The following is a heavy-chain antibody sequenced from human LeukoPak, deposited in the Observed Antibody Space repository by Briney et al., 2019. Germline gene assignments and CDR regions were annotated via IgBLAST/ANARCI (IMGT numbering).Heavy chain of an antibody. CDR3: ARAHLVRGVYNWFDP. D-gene: IGHD3-10*01. V-gene: IGHV1-18*01. Sequence: ASVKVSCKASGYTFTSYDINWVRQATGQGLEWMGWISAYNGNTNYAQKLQGRVTMTTDTSTSTAYMELRSLRSDDTAVYYCARAHLVRGVYNWFDPWGQGTLVTVSS. CDR2: ISAYNGNT. CDR1: GYTFTSYD. J-gene: IGHJ5*02.